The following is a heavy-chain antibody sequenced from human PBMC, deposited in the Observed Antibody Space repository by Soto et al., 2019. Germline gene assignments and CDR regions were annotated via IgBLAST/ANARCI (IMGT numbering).Heavy chain of an antibody. CDR2: ISSSSSTI. Sequence: GGSLRLSCAASGFTFSSYSMNWVRQAPGKGLEWVSYISSSSSTIYYADSVKGRFTISRDNAKNSLYLQMNSLRAEDTAVYYCAREGNMITFGGVIVNDYWGQGT. CDR1: GFTFSSYS. D-gene: IGHD3-16*02. V-gene: IGHV3-48*01. J-gene: IGHJ4*02. CDR3: AREGNMITFGGVIVNDY.